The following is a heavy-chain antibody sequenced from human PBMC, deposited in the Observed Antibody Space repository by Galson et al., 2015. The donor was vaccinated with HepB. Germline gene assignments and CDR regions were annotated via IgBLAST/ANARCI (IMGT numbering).Heavy chain of an antibody. CDR3: TTRIAAAATDWFDP. CDR2: IKSKTDGGTT. Sequence: SLRLSCAASGFTFSNAWMSWVRQAPGRGLEWVGRIKSKTDGGTTDYAAPVKGRFTISRDDSKNTLYLQMNSLKTEDTAVYYCTTRIAAAATDWFDPWGQGTLVTVSS. J-gene: IGHJ5*02. V-gene: IGHV3-15*01. D-gene: IGHD6-13*01. CDR1: GFTFSNAW.